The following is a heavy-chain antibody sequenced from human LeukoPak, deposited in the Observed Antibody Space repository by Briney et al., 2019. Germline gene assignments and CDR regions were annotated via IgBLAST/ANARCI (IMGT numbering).Heavy chain of an antibody. CDR1: GYTFTTYN. Sequence: ASVKVSCKASGYTFTTYNINWVRQAPGHGLEWMGWLSDYNGNTNYAQKLQGRVTMTTDTSTSTAYMELRSLRSDDTAVYYCARTSFLGGSGSYYWANWFDPWGQGTLVTVSS. D-gene: IGHD3-10*01. CDR3: ARTSFLGGSGSYYWANWFDP. V-gene: IGHV1-18*01. J-gene: IGHJ5*02. CDR2: LSDYNGNT.